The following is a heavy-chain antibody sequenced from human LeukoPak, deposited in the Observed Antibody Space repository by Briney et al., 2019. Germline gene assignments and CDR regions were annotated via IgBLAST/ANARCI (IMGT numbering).Heavy chain of an antibody. D-gene: IGHD3-22*01. CDR3: ARDGYYYDSSGYYDAFDI. J-gene: IGHJ3*02. V-gene: IGHV3-48*03. CDR1: GFTFSSYE. CDR2: ISSSGSTI. Sequence: GGSLRLSCAASGFTFSSYEMNWVRQAPGKGLEWVSYISSSGSTIYYADSVKGRFTISRDNAKNTLYLQMNSLRAEDTAVYYCARDGYYYDSSGYYDAFDIWGQGTMVTVSS.